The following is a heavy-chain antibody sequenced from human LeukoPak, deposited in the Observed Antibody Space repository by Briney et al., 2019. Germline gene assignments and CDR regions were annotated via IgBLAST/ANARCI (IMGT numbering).Heavy chain of an antibody. D-gene: IGHD6-13*01. V-gene: IGHV4-39*07. Sequence: SETLSLTCTVSGGSISSSSYYWGWIRQPPGKGLEWIGSIYYSGSTYYNPSLKSRVTISVDTSKNQFSLKLSSVTAADTAVYYCARDEQQLVSVWVDWGQGTLVTVSS. CDR1: GGSISSSSYY. J-gene: IGHJ4*02. CDR3: ARDEQQLVSVWVD. CDR2: IYYSGST.